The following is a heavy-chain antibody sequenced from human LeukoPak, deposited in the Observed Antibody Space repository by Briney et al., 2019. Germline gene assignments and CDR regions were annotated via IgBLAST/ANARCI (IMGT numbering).Heavy chain of an antibody. CDR3: ARARGYNYGRLDY. CDR1: DDSISTYY. V-gene: IGHV4-59*01. Sequence: PSETLSLTCTVSDDSISTYYWNWIRQPPGKGLEWIGYIYYSVNTNYNPSLKSRVTISVDTSKNQLSLKLRSVTAADTAVYYCARARGYNYGRLDYWGQGTLVTVSS. CDR2: IYYSVNT. D-gene: IGHD5-18*01. J-gene: IGHJ4*02.